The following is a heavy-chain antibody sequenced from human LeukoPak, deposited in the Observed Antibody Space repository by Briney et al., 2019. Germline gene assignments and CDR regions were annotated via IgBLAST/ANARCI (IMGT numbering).Heavy chain of an antibody. CDR2: IYHSGNT. Sequence: PSETLSLTCTVSNYSISSGYYWAWIRPPRGKGLEWIGNIYHSGNTYYNPSLKSRVSLSVDTSENQFSLKLSSVTAADTAVYYCAGTYSRYDPFDIWGQGTMVTVSS. CDR1: NYSISSGYY. D-gene: IGHD6-13*01. V-gene: IGHV4-38-2*02. J-gene: IGHJ3*02. CDR3: AGTYSRYDPFDI.